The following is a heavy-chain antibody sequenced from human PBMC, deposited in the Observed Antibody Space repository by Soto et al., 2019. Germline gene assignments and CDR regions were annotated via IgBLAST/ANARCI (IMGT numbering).Heavy chain of an antibody. J-gene: IGHJ6*02. CDR3: ARHDSPSVIYYYYGMDV. D-gene: IGHD2-15*01. Sequence: GESLKISCKGSGYSFTSYWIGWVRQMPGKGLEWMGIIYPGDSDTRYSPSFQGQVTISADKSISTAYLQWSSLKASDGAIYYCARHDSPSVIYYYYGMDVWGQGTTVTVSS. CDR1: GYSFTSYW. V-gene: IGHV5-51*01. CDR2: IYPGDSDT.